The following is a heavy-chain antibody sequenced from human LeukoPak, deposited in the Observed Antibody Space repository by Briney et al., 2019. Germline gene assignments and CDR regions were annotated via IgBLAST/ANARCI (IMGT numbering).Heavy chain of an antibody. CDR3: ARVPNPIQLWLPGSNFDY. CDR1: GYTFTSYY. D-gene: IGHD5-18*01. J-gene: IGHJ4*02. V-gene: IGHV1-46*01. CDR2: INPSGGST. Sequence: GASVKVSCKASGYTFTSYYMHWVRQAPGQGLEWMGIINPSGGSTSYAQKFQGRVTMTRDTSTSTVYMELSSLRSEDTAVYYCARVPNPIQLWLPGSNFDYWGQGTLVTVSS.